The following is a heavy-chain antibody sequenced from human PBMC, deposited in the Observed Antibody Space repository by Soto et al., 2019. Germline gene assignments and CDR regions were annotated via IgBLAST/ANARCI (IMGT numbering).Heavy chain of an antibody. CDR2: ISNSGIS. D-gene: IGHD2-21*01. CDR3: ARGEGNSYYAYHFDT. J-gene: IGHJ4*02. CDR1: GDSVTSVNYF. Sequence: SETLSLTCAVSGDSVTSVNYFWTWIRQPPGGGLEWIGYISNSGISKYNPSLKSRVAMSQDTSKNQFSLNLHSVTAADTAVYFYARGEGNSYYAYHFDTWGQGALVTVSS. V-gene: IGHV4-61*01.